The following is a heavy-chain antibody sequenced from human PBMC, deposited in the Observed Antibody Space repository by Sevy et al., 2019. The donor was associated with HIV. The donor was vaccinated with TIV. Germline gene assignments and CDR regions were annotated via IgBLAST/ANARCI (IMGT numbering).Heavy chain of an antibody. V-gene: IGHV3-7*03. CDR1: GFTFDMYW. J-gene: IGHJ4*02. CDR2: IRQDGNEI. Sequence: GESLKLACDASGFTFDMYWMQWVRQAPGKGLEWVANIRQDGNEIYYAASVRGRFTISRDNAKGSLYLQMNNLRVEDTATYYCARRYFDLWGQGTLVTVSS. CDR3: ARRYFDL.